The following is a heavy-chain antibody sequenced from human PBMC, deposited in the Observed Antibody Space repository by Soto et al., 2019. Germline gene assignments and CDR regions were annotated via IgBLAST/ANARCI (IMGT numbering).Heavy chain of an antibody. CDR3: AKEYYYDPSGPYSDLYFDS. D-gene: IGHD3-22*01. J-gene: IGHJ4*02. CDR1: GFSFSSYA. V-gene: IGHV3-23*01. Sequence: ESGGGLTQPGGSLRLACAASGFSFSSYAMSWVRQAPSQGLEWVSSITTRGGRTYYADSVRGRFTISRDNFANALYLEMNSLRAEDTAIYYCAKEYYYDPSGPYSDLYFDSWGQGTLVTVSS. CDR2: ITTRGGRT.